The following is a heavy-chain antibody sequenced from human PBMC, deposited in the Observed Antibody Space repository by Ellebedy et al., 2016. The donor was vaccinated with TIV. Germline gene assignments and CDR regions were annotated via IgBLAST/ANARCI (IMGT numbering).Heavy chain of an antibody. J-gene: IGHJ4*02. V-gene: IGHV3-23*01. D-gene: IGHD6-19*01. CDR2: ISGSGGST. Sequence: GESLKISXAASGFTFSSYAMSWVRQAPGKGLEWVSAISGSGGSTYYADSVKGRFTISRDNAKNSLYLQMNSLRAEDTAVYYCARGSGWSGEDYWGQGTLVTVSS. CDR3: ARGSGWSGEDY. CDR1: GFTFSSYA.